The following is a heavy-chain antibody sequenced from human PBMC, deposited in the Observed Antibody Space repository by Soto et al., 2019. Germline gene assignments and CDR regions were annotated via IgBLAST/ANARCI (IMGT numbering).Heavy chain of an antibody. V-gene: IGHV4-31*03. CDR3: ATNGVYYEGSGPKCSRH. J-gene: IGHJ1*01. CDR2: SYYSGST. D-gene: IGHD3-22*01. Sequence: PSETLSLTCTVSAGSISTGGYYWSWVRQHPGKGLEWIGYSYYSGSTYYIPSLKGRVTISVDKSKNQFSLKLSSVTAADTAVYFCATNGVYYEGSGPKCSRHWGRGTRVTVSS. CDR1: AGSISTGGYY.